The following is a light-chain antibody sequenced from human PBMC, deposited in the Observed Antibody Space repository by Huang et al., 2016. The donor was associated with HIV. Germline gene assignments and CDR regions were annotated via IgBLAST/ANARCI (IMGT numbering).Light chain of an antibody. CDR2: KVS. Sequence: DVVMTQSPLSLPVTLGQPASISCRSRQSLVYSDGNTYLNWFQQRPGQSPRRLIYKVSNRDSGVPDRFSGSGSGTDFTLKISRVEAEDVGVYYCMQGTHWPCYTFGQGTKLEIK. V-gene: IGKV2-30*01. J-gene: IGKJ2*01. CDR1: QSLVYSDGNTY. CDR3: MQGTHWPCYT.